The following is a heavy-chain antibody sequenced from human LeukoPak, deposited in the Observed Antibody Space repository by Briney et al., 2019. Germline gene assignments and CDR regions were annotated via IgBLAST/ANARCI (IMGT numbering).Heavy chain of an antibody. J-gene: IGHJ4*02. CDR2: IYYSGST. Sequence: IPSETLSLTCTVSGGSISSGGYYWRWIRQHPGKGLEWIGYIYYSGSTYYNPSLKSRVTISVDTSKNQFSLKLSSATAADTAVYYCARNLRLGEPRIDYWGQGTLVTVSS. D-gene: IGHD3-16*01. CDR1: GGSISSGGYY. V-gene: IGHV4-31*03. CDR3: ARNLRLGEPRIDY.